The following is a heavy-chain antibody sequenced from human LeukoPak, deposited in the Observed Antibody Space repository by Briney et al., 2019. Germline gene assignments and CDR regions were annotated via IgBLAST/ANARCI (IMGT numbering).Heavy chain of an antibody. V-gene: IGHV3-23*01. CDR3: AEADGYDILSGLDY. Sequence: GGSLRLSCATSGFTFSSYAMSWVRQAPGKGLEWVSGIGASGGSTYYADSVKGRFTISRDNAKNTLYLQMNSLRAEDTAVYYYAEADGYDILSGLDYWGQGTLVTVSS. CDR2: IGASGGST. D-gene: IGHD3-9*01. CDR1: GFTFSSYA. J-gene: IGHJ4*02.